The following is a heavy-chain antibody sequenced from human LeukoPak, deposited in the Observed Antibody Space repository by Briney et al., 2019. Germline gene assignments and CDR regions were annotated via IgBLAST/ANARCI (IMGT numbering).Heavy chain of an antibody. CDR2: MSPHSGNT. CDR3: ARGRQIGAPYYFDS. Sequence: ASVKVSCKASGYTFINYEINWVRQATGRGLEWMGWMSPHSGNTDYAQRFQDRVTFTRDTSTNTAYMELSSLRSEDTAIYYCARGRQIGAPYYFDSWGQGTLVTVSS. J-gene: IGHJ4*02. D-gene: IGHD3-16*01. CDR1: GYTFINYE. V-gene: IGHV1-8*03.